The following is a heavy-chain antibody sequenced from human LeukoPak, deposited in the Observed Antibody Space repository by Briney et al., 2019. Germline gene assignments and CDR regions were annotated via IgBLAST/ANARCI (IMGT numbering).Heavy chain of an antibody. Sequence: GGSLRLSCAASGFRFTSCSMSWVRQAPGKGLEWVAGLGRSGEYKYYADSVKGRFTISRDNSKDTVSLQMNSLRAEDSAIYFCVKDRPCETCMPMDAWGQGTTVTVSS. CDR3: VKDRPCETCMPMDA. J-gene: IGHJ6*02. D-gene: IGHD2-2*01. CDR2: LGRSGEYK. V-gene: IGHV3-23*01. CDR1: GFRFTSCS.